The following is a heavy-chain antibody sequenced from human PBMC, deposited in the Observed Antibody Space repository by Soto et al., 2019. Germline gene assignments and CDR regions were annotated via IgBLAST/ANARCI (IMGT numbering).Heavy chain of an antibody. CDR1: GGSISSSSYY. V-gene: IGHV4-39*01. CDR3: ARHSDSSGWPTAPYFDY. Sequence: SETLSLTCTVSGGSISSSSYYWGWIRQPPGKGLEWIGSIYYSGSTYYNPSLKSRVTISVDTSKNQFSLKLSSVTAADTAVYYCARHSDSSGWPTAPYFDYWGQGTLVTVSS. D-gene: IGHD6-19*01. J-gene: IGHJ4*02. CDR2: IYYSGST.